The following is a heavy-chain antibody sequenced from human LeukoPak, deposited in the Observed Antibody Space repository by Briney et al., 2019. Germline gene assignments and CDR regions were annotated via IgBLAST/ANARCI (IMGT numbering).Heavy chain of an antibody. CDR1: GLTFSSYG. D-gene: IGHD1-26*01. Sequence: GGSLRLSCAASGLTFSSYGMHWVRQAPGKGLEWVAVISYDGSNKYYADSVKGRFTISRDNSKNTLYLQMNSLRAEDTAVYYCARVREWELPIPDYWGQGTLVTVSS. V-gene: IGHV3-30*19. CDR2: ISYDGSNK. J-gene: IGHJ4*02. CDR3: ARVREWELPIPDY.